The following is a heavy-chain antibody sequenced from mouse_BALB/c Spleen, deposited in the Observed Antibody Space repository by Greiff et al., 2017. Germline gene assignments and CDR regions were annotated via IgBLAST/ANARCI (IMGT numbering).Heavy chain of an antibody. CDR3: ARHGNYFDY. J-gene: IGHJ2*01. CDR2: ISNGGGST. V-gene: IGHV5-12-2*01. Sequence: DVMLVESGGGLVQPGGSLKLSCAASGFTFSSYTMSWVRQTPEKRLEWVGYISNGGGSTYYPDTVKGRFTISRDNAKNTLYLQMSSLKSEDTAMYYCARHGNYFDYWGQGTTLTVSS. CDR1: GFTFSSYT. D-gene: IGHD1-1*02.